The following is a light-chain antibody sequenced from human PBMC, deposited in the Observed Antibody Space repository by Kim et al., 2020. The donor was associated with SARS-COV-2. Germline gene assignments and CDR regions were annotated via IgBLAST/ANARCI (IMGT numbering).Light chain of an antibody. CDR1: QSISSW. CDR3: QQYNSYSRRT. J-gene: IGKJ1*01. CDR2: KAS. V-gene: IGKV1-5*03. Sequence: SVGHRVTITCRASQSISSWLAWYQQKPGKAPKLLIYKASSLESGVPSRFSGSGSGTEFTLTISSLQPDDFATYYCQQYNSYSRRTFGQGTKVDIK.